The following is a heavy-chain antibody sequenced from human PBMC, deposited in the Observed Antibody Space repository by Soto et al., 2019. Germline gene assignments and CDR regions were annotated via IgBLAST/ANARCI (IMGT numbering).Heavy chain of an antibody. D-gene: IGHD6-6*01. V-gene: IGHV3-21*01. CDR1: GFTFSSYS. CDR3: ARDKKQLVIRHYYYYYGMDV. Sequence: EVQLVESGGGLVKPGGSLRLSCAASGFTFSSYSMNWVRQAPGKGLEWVSSISSSSSYIYYADSVKGRFTISRDNAKNSLYLQMNSLRAEDTAVYYCARDKKQLVIRHYYYYYGMDVWGQGTTVTVSS. CDR2: ISSSSSYI. J-gene: IGHJ6*02.